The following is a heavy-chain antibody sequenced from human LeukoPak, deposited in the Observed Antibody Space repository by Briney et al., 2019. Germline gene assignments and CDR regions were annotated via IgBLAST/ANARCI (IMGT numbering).Heavy chain of an antibody. CDR1: GFTFSSYE. Sequence: GGSLRLSCAASGFTFSSYEMNWVRQAPGKGLEWVSYISSSGSTIYYADSVKGRFTISRDNAKNSPYLQMNSLRAEDTAIYYCARGGRCSGDNCYATLYDYWGQGTVVTVSS. D-gene: IGHD2-15*01. CDR2: ISSSGSTI. J-gene: IGHJ4*02. CDR3: ARGGRCSGDNCYATLYDY. V-gene: IGHV3-48*03.